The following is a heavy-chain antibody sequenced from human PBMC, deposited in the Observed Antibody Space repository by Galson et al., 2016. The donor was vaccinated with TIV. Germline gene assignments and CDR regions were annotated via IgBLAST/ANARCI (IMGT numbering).Heavy chain of an antibody. D-gene: IGHD6-19*01. CDR3: ARDKERSGWYFWFDP. CDR1: GFTFSSYS. Sequence: RLSCAASGFTFSSYSMTWVRQAPGKGLEWVSYISDSSDTIYYGDSVKGRFTISRDNAKNSVYLQMNNLRTEDTGVYYCARDKERSGWYFWFDPWGQGTLVTVSA. CDR2: ISDSSDTI. V-gene: IGHV3-48*04. J-gene: IGHJ5*02.